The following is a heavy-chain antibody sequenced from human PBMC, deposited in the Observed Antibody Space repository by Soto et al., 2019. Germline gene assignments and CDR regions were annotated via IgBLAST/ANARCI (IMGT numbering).Heavy chain of an antibody. V-gene: IGHV3-64D*06. CDR1: GFTFSSYA. J-gene: IGHJ4*02. CDR3: GTEKSKDEMDFDY. Sequence: GGSLRLSCSASGFTFSSYAMHWVRQAPGRGLEYVSAISSNGGSTYYADSVKGRFTISRDNSKNTLYLQMSSLRAEDTAVYYWGTEKSKDEMDFDYWGQGNLVTVSS. D-gene: IGHD2-8*01. CDR2: ISSNGGST.